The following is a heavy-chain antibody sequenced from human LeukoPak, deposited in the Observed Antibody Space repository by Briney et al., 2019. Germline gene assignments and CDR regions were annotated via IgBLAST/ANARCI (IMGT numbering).Heavy chain of an antibody. CDR2: TNRDGRDT. Sequence: PGGSLRLSCAASGFTFSSYWMHWVRQAPGKGLMWVSRTNRDGRDTIYADSVRGRFTISRDNAENTLYLRMSSLRADDTAVYYCASDYHGSIDYWGQGTLVAVSS. CDR3: ASDYHGSIDY. V-gene: IGHV3-74*01. J-gene: IGHJ4*02. D-gene: IGHD3-10*01. CDR1: GFTFSSYW.